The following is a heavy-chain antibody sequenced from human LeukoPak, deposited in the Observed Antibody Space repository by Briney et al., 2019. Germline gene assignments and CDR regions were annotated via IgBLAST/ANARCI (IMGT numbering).Heavy chain of an antibody. V-gene: IGHV4-4*07. CDR1: GGSISSYY. Sequence: PSETLSLTCTVSGGSISSYYWSWIRQPAGKGLEWIGRIYTSGSTNYNPSLKSRVTMSVDTSKNQFSLKLSSVTAADTAVYYCAREGAEADTVDFDYWGQGTLVNVSS. CDR2: IYTSGST. J-gene: IGHJ4*02. CDR3: AREGAEADTVDFDY. D-gene: IGHD6-13*01.